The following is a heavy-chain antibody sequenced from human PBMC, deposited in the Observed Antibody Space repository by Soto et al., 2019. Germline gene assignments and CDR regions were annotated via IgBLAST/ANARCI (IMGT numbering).Heavy chain of an antibody. D-gene: IGHD3-10*01. CDR1: GGTFSSYA. V-gene: IGHV1-69*12. CDR2: IIPIFGTA. CDR3: ARDGFEEMAIDY. J-gene: IGHJ4*02. Sequence: QVQLVQSGAEVKEPGSSVKVSCKASGGTFSSYAISWVRQAPGQGLEWMGGIIPIFGTANYAQKFQGRVTIXAXXSTSTAYMELSSLRSEDTAVYYCARDGFEEMAIDYWGQGTLVTVSS.